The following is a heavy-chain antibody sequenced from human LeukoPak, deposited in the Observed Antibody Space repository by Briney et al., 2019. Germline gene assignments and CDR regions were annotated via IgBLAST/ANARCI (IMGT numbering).Heavy chain of an antibody. CDR3: AGDHARWLQLLSSGSSDY. CDR2: ISSSSSTI. V-gene: IGHV3-48*01. J-gene: IGHJ4*02. CDR1: GFTFSSYS. Sequence: PGGSLRLSGAASGFTFSSYSMNWVRQAPGKGLERVSYISSSSSTIYYADSVKGRFTISRDNAKNSLYLQMNSLRAEDTAVYYCAGDHARWLQLLSSGSSDYWGQGTLVTVSS. D-gene: IGHD5-24*01.